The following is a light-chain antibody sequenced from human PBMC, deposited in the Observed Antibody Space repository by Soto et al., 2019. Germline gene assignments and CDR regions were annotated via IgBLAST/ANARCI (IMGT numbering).Light chain of an antibody. CDR1: SGSVSTSYY. CDR3: VLYMGSGIWV. Sequence: QTVVTQERSFSVSPGGTVTLTCGLSSGSVSTSYYPSWYQQTPGQAPRTLIYITNTRSSGVPDRFSGSILGNKAALTITGAQADDESDYYCVLYMGSGIWVFGGGTKLTVL. CDR2: ITN. J-gene: IGLJ3*02. V-gene: IGLV8-61*01.